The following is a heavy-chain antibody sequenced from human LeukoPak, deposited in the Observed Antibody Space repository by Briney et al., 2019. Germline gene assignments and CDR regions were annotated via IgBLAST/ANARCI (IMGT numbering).Heavy chain of an antibody. CDR2: ISSSGTYI. J-gene: IGHJ4*02. Sequence: GGSLRLSCAASGFTFSSYSMNWVRQAPGKGLEWVSSISSSGTYIYYADSVKGRFTISRDNAKNSPYLQMNSLRAEDTTVYYCARDGAVAGYFDYWGQGTLVTVSS. CDR3: ARDGAVAGYFDY. CDR1: GFTFSSYS. D-gene: IGHD6-19*01. V-gene: IGHV3-21*01.